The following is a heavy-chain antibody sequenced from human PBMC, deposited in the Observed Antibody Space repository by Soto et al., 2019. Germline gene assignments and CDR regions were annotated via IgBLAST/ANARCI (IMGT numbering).Heavy chain of an antibody. CDR1: GYTFTSYG. V-gene: IGHV1-18*01. Sequence: GASVKVSCKASGYTFTSYGISWVRQAPGQGLEWMGWISAYNGNTNYAQKLQGRVTMTTDTSTSTAYMELRSLRSDDTALYYCARDFGGVIVMVLDAFDYWGQGTLVTVSS. CDR2: ISAYNGNT. D-gene: IGHD3-16*02. CDR3: ARDFGGVIVMVLDAFDY. J-gene: IGHJ4*02.